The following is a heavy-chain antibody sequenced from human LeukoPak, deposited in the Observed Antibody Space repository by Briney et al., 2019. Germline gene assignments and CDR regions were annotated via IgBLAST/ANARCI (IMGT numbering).Heavy chain of an antibody. D-gene: IGHD3-10*01. CDR3: ARYGDDGSGSPNFDY. V-gene: IGHV3-7*02. CDR2: INQDGSDK. CDR1: GFTFSTYW. Sequence: PGGSLRLSCATSGFTFSTYWMTWVRQAPGKGLEWVANINQDGSDKKYVDSVKGRFTISRDNAENSLFLQMNSLRDEDTAVYYCARYGDDGSGSPNFDYWGQGTLVTVSS. J-gene: IGHJ4*02.